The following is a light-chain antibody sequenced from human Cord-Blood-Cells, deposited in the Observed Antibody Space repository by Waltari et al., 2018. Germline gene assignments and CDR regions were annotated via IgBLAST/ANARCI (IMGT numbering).Light chain of an antibody. J-gene: IGLJ3*02. CDR3: QSYDSSLSGSV. Sequence: QSVLTQPPSVSGAPGPRVTISCTGSSSNIGAGYDVTWYQQLPGTAPKLLIYGNSNRPSGVPDRFSGSKSGTSASLAITGLQAEDEADYYCQSYDSSLSGSVFGGGTKLTVL. CDR1: SSNIGAGYD. V-gene: IGLV1-40*01. CDR2: GNS.